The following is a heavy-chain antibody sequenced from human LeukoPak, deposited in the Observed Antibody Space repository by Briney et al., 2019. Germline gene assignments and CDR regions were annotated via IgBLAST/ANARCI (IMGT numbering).Heavy chain of an antibody. D-gene: IGHD3-22*01. Sequence: GGSLRLSCAASGFTFSSYDIHWVRQAPGKGLEWVAVISYDGSNKYFADSVKGRFTISRDNSQNTLYLQMNSLRAEDTAVYYCAHLAREYDTSGYYSGDFDSWGQGTLVTVSS. CDR2: ISYDGSNK. CDR3: AHLAREYDTSGYYSGDFDS. CDR1: GFTFSSYD. J-gene: IGHJ4*02. V-gene: IGHV3-30*03.